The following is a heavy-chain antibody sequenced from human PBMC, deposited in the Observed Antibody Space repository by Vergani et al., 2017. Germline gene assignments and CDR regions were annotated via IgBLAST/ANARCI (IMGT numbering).Heavy chain of an antibody. CDR2: ISAYNGNT. CDR3: ARSGGRRCSGGSCYPDY. CDR1: GYTFTSYG. J-gene: IGHJ4*02. V-gene: IGHV1-18*01. Sequence: QVQLVQSGAEVKTPGASVKVSCKASGYTFTSYGISWVRQAPGQGLEWMGWISAYNGNTNYAQKLQGRVTMTTDTSTSTAYMERRSLRSDDTAVYYCARSGGRRCSGGSCYPDYWGQGTLVTVSS. D-gene: IGHD2-15*01.